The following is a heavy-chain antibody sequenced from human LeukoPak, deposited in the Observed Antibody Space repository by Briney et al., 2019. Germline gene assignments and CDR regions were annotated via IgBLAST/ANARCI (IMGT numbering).Heavy chain of an antibody. CDR1: VASISNYY. CDR3: ARRVVWYGIYYFDS. D-gene: IGHD3-3*01. V-gene: IGHV4-59*01. Sequence: SETLSLSCTVAVASISNYYCRWSRQPPGERLEVSGYIFYSGSPNSHTSIKSRVKMSVNTHTTTFSVRLSFVTAADTAVYYCARRVVWYGIYYFDSWGQGTLVTVSS. CDR2: IFYSGSP. J-gene: IGHJ4*02.